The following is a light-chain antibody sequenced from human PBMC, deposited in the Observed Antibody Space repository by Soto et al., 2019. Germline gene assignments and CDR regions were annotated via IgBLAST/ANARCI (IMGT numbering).Light chain of an antibody. CDR2: DAS. V-gene: IGKV3-11*01. Sequence: ESVLTQSPATLSLSPGERATLSCRASPSVSNSLAWYQHKPGQAPRLLIYDASNRATGVPTRFSGSGSGTDFTLTISSLEPEDFAVYYGQRRNEWPPVTFGGGTRVEI. CDR3: QRRNEWPPVT. J-gene: IGKJ4*01. CDR1: PSVSNS.